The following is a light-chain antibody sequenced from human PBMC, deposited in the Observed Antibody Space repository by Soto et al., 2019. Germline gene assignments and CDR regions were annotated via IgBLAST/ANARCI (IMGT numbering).Light chain of an antibody. J-gene: IGKJ2*01. CDR2: DAS. CDR1: QDIGNY. Sequence: DIQMTQSPSSLSASVGDRVTIACQANQDIGNYLNWYQQKPGKAPRLLIYDASNLEIGVPSRFGGSGSGTDFTFTISNLQPEDIATYYCQQYDTLPPYTFGQGTKVELK. CDR3: QQYDTLPPYT. V-gene: IGKV1-33*01.